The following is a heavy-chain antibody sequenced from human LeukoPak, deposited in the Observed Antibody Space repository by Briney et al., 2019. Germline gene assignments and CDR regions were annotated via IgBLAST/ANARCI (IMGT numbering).Heavy chain of an antibody. CDR2: IIPIFGTA. V-gene: IGHV1-69*13. Sequence: ASVKVSCKASGATFSSYAISWVRQAPGQGLEWMGGIIPIFGTANYAQKFQGRVTITADESTSTAYMELSSLRSEDTAVYYCARSGTPKGFDYWGQGTLVTVSS. CDR3: ARSGTPKGFDY. D-gene: IGHD1-26*01. J-gene: IGHJ4*02. CDR1: GATFSSYA.